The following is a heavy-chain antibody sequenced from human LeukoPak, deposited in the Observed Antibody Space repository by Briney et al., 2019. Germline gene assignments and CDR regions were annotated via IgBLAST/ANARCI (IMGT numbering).Heavy chain of an antibody. Sequence: SETLSLTCAVDGGSFSGYYWSWIRQPPGKGLQWIGEINHSGSTNYNPSLKSRVTISVDTSKNQFSLKLSSVTAADTAVYYCARGLARYSSSWYSEFGYWGQGTLVTVSS. CDR3: ARGLARYSSSWYSEFGY. D-gene: IGHD6-13*01. J-gene: IGHJ4*02. CDR2: INHSGST. CDR1: GGSFSGYY. V-gene: IGHV4-34*01.